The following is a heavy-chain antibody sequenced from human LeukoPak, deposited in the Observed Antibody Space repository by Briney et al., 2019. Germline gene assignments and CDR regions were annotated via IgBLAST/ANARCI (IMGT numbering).Heavy chain of an antibody. J-gene: IGHJ4*02. CDR2: ISGSGGST. D-gene: IGHD2-21*01. CDR1: GFTFSSYA. V-gene: IGHV3-23*01. Sequence: TGGSLRLSCAASGFTFSSYAMSWVRQAPGKGLEWVSAISGSGGSTYYADSVKGRFTISRDNSKNTLYLQMTSLRAEDTAVYYCAKFLPTHIVVANYYFDYWGQGTLVTVSS. CDR3: AKFLPTHIVVANYYFDY.